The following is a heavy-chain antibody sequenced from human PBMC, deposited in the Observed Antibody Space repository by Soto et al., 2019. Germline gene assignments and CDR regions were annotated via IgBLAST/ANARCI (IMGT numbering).Heavy chain of an antibody. V-gene: IGHV3-33*01. Sequence: QVQLVESGGGVVQPGRSLRLSCAASGFTFSSYGMHWVRQAPGKGLEWVAAIWYDGSNKYYADSVKGRFTISRDNSKNTLYLQTNSLRAADTTVYYCARDRNVVVPAASRSLSGFDPWGQGTLVTVSS. CDR3: ARDRNVVVPAASRSLSGFDP. CDR2: IWYDGSNK. J-gene: IGHJ5*02. CDR1: GFTFSSYG. D-gene: IGHD2-2*01.